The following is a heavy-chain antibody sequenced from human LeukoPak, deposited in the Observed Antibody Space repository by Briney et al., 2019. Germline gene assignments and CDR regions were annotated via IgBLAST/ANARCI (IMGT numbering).Heavy chain of an antibody. Sequence: SETLSLTCAVYGGSFSGYYWSWIRQPPGKGLEWIGEINHSGSTNYNPSLKSRATISVDTSKNQFSLKLSSVTAADTAVYYCARADPYYYDSSGYVDYWGQGTLVTVSS. J-gene: IGHJ4*02. CDR2: INHSGST. D-gene: IGHD3-22*01. CDR1: GGSFSGYY. CDR3: ARADPYYYDSSGYVDY. V-gene: IGHV4-34*01.